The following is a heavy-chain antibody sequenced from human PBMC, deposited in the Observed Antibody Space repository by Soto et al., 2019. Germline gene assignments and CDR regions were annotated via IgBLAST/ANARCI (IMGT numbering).Heavy chain of an antibody. CDR1: GGTFSSYA. CDR3: AREYPPVKFDP. CDR2: IIPIFGTA. J-gene: IGHJ5*02. Sequence: GASVKVSCKASGGTFSSYAISWVRQAPGQGLEWMGGIIPIFGTANYAQKFQGRVTITADESTSTAYMELSSPRSEDTAVYYCAREYPPVKFDPQGQGTLVTVSS. V-gene: IGHV1-69*13. D-gene: IGHD2-2*02.